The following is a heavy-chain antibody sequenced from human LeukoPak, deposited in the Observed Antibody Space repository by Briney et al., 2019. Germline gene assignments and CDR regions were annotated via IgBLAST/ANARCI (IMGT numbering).Heavy chain of an antibody. CDR1: GRSFSCYY. V-gene: IGHV4-34*01. CDR2: INHSGST. CDR3: ARGKGFGVVIMTGGWFDP. Sequence: SETLSLTYAVYGRSFSCYYWSWIRQPPGKGQEWIGEINHSGSTNSNPPLKSRVTISVDTSKNQFSPKLSSVTAADTAVYYCARGKGFGVVIMTGGWFDPWGQGTLVTVSS. D-gene: IGHD3-3*01. J-gene: IGHJ5*02.